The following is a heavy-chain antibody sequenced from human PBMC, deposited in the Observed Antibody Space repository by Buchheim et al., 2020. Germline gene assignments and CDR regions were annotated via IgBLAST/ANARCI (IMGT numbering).Heavy chain of an antibody. Sequence: QVHLVESGGGVVQSGRSLRLSCAASGFTFSTFAMHWVRQAPGKGLEWVAIIWYDGSNQYYADSVRGRFTISRDNSNNTLYLQMNSLRAEDTAVYYCARDLWGSGGMDVWGQGTT. J-gene: IGHJ6*02. D-gene: IGHD3-10*01. CDR1: GFTFSTFA. CDR2: IWYDGSNQ. CDR3: ARDLWGSGGMDV. V-gene: IGHV3-33*01.